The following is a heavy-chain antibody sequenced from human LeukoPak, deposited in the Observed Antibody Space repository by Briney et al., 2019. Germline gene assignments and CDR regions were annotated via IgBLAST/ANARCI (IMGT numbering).Heavy chain of an antibody. V-gene: IGHV3-66*01. J-gene: IGHJ4*02. D-gene: IGHD6-13*01. Sequence: PGGSLRLSCAASGFTVSSNYMSWVRQAPGKGLEWVSVIYSGGSTYYADSVKGRFTISRDNSKNTLYLQMNSLRAEDTAVYYCASLPYSSSWYKDYWGQGTLVTVSS. CDR3: ASLPYSSSWYKDY. CDR2: IYSGGST. CDR1: GFTVSSNY.